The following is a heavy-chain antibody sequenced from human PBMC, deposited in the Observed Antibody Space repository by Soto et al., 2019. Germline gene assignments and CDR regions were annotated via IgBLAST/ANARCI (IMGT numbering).Heavy chain of an antibody. Sequence: ASVKVSCKASGYTFTSYGISWVRQAPGQGLEWMGWISAYNGNTNYAQKLQGRVTMTTDTSTSTAYMELRSLRSDDTAVYYCARDRNDILTGPLDYWGQGTLVTVSS. CDR1: GYTFTSYG. D-gene: IGHD3-9*01. J-gene: IGHJ4*02. V-gene: IGHV1-18*01. CDR2: ISAYNGNT. CDR3: ARDRNDILTGPLDY.